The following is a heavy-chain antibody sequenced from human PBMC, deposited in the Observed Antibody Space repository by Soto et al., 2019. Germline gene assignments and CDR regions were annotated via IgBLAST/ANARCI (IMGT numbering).Heavy chain of an antibody. CDR1: CGSISSSNW. CDR3: ARDDYDFWSGHRFFAY. J-gene: IGHJ4*02. CDR2: IYHSGST. Sequence: LSLTCAVSCGSISSSNWWSWVRQPPGKGLEWIGEIYHSGSTNYNPSLKSRVTISVDKSKNQFSLKLSSVTAADTAVYYCARDDYDFWSGHRFFAYWGQGTLVTVSS. D-gene: IGHD3-3*01. V-gene: IGHV4-4*02.